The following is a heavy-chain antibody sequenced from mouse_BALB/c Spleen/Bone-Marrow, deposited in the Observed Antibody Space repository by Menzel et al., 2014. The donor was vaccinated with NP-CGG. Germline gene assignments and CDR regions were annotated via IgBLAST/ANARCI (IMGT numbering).Heavy chain of an antibody. CDR2: ISSGSSNI. CDR1: GFTFSSFG. J-gene: IGHJ2*01. V-gene: IGHV5-17*02. D-gene: IGHD4-1*01. CDR3: TRGGNWDDFDY. Sequence: EVKVEESGGGLVQPGGSRKLSCAASGFTFSSFGMHWVRQAREKGLEWVAYISSGSSNIYYADTVKGRFTISRDNPKNTLFLQMTSLRSEDTAMYYCTRGGNWDDFDYWGQGTTLTVSS.